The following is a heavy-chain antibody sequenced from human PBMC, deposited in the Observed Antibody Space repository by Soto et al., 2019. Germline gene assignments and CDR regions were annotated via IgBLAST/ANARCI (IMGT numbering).Heavy chain of an antibody. CDR2: LNAGNGNT. J-gene: IGHJ4*02. D-gene: IGHD4-4*01. Sequence: QVQLVQSGAEVKKPGASVKVSCKASGYTFTSYAMHWVRQAPGQRLEWMGWLNAGNGNTKYSQKFQGRVTITRDTSASTAYMELSSLRSEDTAVYYCARVIKSWPYVTPDYWGQGTLVTVSS. V-gene: IGHV1-3*01. CDR1: GYTFTSYA. CDR3: ARVIKSWPYVTPDY.